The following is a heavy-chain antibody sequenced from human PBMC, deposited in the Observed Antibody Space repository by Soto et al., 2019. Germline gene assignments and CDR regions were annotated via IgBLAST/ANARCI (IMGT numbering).Heavy chain of an antibody. V-gene: IGHV1-46*01. CDR1: GYTSTSYC. CDR3: ARLSGTIAAAGTLRPKLKNWFDP. CDR2: INPSGGST. D-gene: IGHD6-13*01. Sequence: ASVKVSCKASGYTSTSYCMHWVRQAPGQGLEWMGIINPSGGSTSYAQKFQGRVTMTRDTSTSTVYMELSSLRSEDTAVYYCARLSGTIAAAGTLRPKLKNWFDPWGQGTLVTVSS. J-gene: IGHJ5*02.